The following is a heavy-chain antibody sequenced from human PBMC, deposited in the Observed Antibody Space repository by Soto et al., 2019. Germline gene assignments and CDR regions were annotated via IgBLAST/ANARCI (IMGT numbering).Heavy chain of an antibody. Sequence: QVQLQQWGAGLLKPSETLSLTCAVYGGSFSGYYWSWIRQPPGKGLEWIGEINHSGSTNYNPSLKIRFTISVDTSKNQFSLKLSSVPAADTAGYYCARGWGRIFDYWGQGTLVTVSS. J-gene: IGHJ4*02. V-gene: IGHV4-34*01. CDR3: ARGWGRIFDY. CDR1: GGSFSGYY. CDR2: INHSGST. D-gene: IGHD7-27*01.